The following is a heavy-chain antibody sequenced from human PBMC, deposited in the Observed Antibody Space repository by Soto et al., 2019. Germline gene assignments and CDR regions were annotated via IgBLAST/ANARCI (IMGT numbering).Heavy chain of an antibody. D-gene: IGHD1-26*01. CDR3: GIVGARPPDY. J-gene: IGHJ4*02. V-gene: IGHV1-8*02. CDR1: GYTFTSYD. Sequence: QVQLVQSGAEVKKPGASVKVSCKASGYTFTSYDINWVRQATGQGLEWMGWMNPNSGNTGYAQKFHGRAAMTRNTAINTAYMEWSSLSSDDAAVYYCGIVGARPPDYWGQGTLVTVSS. CDR2: MNPNSGNT.